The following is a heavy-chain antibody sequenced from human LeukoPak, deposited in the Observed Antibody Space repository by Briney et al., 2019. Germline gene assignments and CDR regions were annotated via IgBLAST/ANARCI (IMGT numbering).Heavy chain of an antibody. CDR3: ARGPGGYCSSTSCYEVRRLGYYYGMDV. Sequence: SEPLSLTCTVSGGSISSYYWSCIRQPPGKELERIGNIYYSGSTNYNPSLKSRATISVDTSKNQFSLKLSSVTAAGTAVYYCARGPGGYCSSTSCYEVRRLGYYYGMDVWGKGTTVTVSS. CDR2: IYYSGST. V-gene: IGHV4-59*01. D-gene: IGHD2-2*01. J-gene: IGHJ6*04. CDR1: GGSISSYY.